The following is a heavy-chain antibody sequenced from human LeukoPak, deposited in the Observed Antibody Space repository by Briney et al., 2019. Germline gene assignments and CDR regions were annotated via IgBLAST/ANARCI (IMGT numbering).Heavy chain of an antibody. J-gene: IGHJ3*02. CDR2: ISSSSSYI. CDR1: GFTVSSNY. V-gene: IGHV3-21*04. CDR3: AKRGPRPGRWSDAFNI. D-gene: IGHD4-23*01. Sequence: TPGGSLRLSCAASGFTVSSNYMNWVRQAPGKGLEWVSSISSSSSYIYYADSVKGRFTISRDNAKNSLYLQMNSLRAEDTAVYYCAKRGPRPGRWSDAFNIWGQGTMVTVSS.